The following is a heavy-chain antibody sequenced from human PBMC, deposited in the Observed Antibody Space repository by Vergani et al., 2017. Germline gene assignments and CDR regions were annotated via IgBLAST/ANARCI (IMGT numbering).Heavy chain of an antibody. CDR1: GGSFSGYY. CDR2: INHSGST. V-gene: IGHV4-34*01. J-gene: IGHJ3*02. D-gene: IGHD3-9*01. CDR3: ARGRLRYFDWLSKPDAFDI. Sequence: QVQLQQWGAGLLKPSETLSLTCAVYGGSFSGYYWSWIRQPPGKGLEWIGEINHSGSTNYNPSLKSRVTISVDTSKNQFSLKLSSVTAADTAVYYFARGRLRYFDWLSKPDAFDIWGQGTMVTVSS.